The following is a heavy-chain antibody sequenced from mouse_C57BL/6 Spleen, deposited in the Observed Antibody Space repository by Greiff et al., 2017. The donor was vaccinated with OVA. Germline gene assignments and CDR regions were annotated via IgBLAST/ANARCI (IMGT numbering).Heavy chain of an antibody. J-gene: IGHJ2*01. V-gene: IGHV1-7*01. D-gene: IGHD2-4*01. CDR2: INPSSGYT. CDR3: ATYYDYDPYFDY. Sequence: QVQLQQSGAELAKPGASVKLSCKASGYTFTSYWMHWVKQRPGQGLEWIGYINPSSGYTKYNQKFKDKATLNADKSSSTAYMQLSSLTYEDSAVYYGATYYDYDPYFDYWGQGTTLTVSS. CDR1: GYTFTSYW.